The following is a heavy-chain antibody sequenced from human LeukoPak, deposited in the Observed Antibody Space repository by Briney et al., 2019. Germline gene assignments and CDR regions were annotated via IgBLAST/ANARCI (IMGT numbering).Heavy chain of an antibody. CDR3: ARGRGMITFGGVIV. CDR1: GFTVSSNY. J-gene: IGHJ4*02. V-gene: IGHV3-53*05. CDR2: IYSGGST. D-gene: IGHD3-16*02. Sequence: GGSLRLSCTASGFTVSSNYMSWVRQAPGKGLEWVSVIYSGGSTYYADSVKGRFTISRDNSKNTLYLQMNSLRAEDTAVYYCARGRGMITFGGVIVWGQGTLVTVSS.